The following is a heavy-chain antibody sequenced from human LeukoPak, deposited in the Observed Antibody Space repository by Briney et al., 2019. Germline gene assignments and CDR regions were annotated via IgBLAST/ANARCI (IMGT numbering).Heavy chain of an antibody. CDR1: GGSMNGYY. J-gene: IGHJ4*02. V-gene: IGHV4-59*01. CDR2: VYYSGTT. D-gene: IGHD3-10*01. Sequence: PSETLSLTCTVSGGSMNGYYWSWIRQTPGKGLEWIAYVYYSGTTSYNPSLKSRVTTSVDTSENQFSLKLSSVTAADTAVYYCARYLSSGLDYWGQGTFVTVSS. CDR3: ARYLSSGLDY.